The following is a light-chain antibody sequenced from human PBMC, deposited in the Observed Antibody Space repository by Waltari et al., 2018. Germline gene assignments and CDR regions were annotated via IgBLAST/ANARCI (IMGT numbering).Light chain of an antibody. V-gene: IGLV3-21*01. CDR1: NIESKS. Sequence: SYVLTQPPSVSVAPGETARITCGGNNIESKSVHWYRQRPGQAPVVVISYDNDRAAGIPEGFSGSNSGNTATLTISRVEAGDEADYYGQVWDANTDPGVFGTGTGVTVL. CDR3: QVWDANTDPGV. CDR2: YDN. J-gene: IGLJ1*01.